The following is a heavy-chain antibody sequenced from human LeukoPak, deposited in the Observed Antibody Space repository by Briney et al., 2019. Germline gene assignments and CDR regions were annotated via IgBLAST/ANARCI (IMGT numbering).Heavy chain of an antibody. D-gene: IGHD1-26*01. CDR2: ISGSGGST. J-gene: IGHJ4*02. CDR1: GGSISSSN. V-gene: IGHV3-23*01. Sequence: PPSETLSLTCAVSGGSISSSNWWSWVRQAPGKRLEWVSAISGSGGSTNYVDSVKGRFTISRDNSKNTLYMQMNSLRAGDTAVYYCAKDRLGAILYFDYWGQGTLVTVSS. CDR3: AKDRLGAILYFDY.